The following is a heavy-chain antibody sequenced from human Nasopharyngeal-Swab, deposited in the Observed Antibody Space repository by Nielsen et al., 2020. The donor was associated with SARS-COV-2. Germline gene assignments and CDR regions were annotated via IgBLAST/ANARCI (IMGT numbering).Heavy chain of an antibody. CDR3: ARGMNTVTL. V-gene: IGHV3-9*01. Sequence: GGSLRLSCAASGFTFDDYAMHWVRQAPGKGLEWVSGISWNSGSIGYADSVKGRFTISRDNAKNSLYLQMNSLRAEDTALYYCARGMNTVTLWGQGTLVTVSS. J-gene: IGHJ4*02. CDR2: ISWNSGSI. CDR1: GFTFDDYA. D-gene: IGHD4-17*01.